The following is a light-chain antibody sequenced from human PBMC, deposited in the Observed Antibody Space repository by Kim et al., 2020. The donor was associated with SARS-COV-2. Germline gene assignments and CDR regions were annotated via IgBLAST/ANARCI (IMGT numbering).Light chain of an antibody. Sequence: SLSPGERDTLACRASQSVSTNLAWYQQKAGQAPRLLSYDASNRATGIPARFSGDGYGADFTLTISSLEPEDFAVYYCQQRFNWPITFGGGTKVEIK. V-gene: IGKV3-11*01. CDR1: QSVSTN. CDR2: DAS. J-gene: IGKJ4*01. CDR3: QQRFNWPIT.